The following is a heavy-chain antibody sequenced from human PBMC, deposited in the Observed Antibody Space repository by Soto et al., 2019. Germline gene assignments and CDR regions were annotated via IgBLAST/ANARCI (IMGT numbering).Heavy chain of an antibody. J-gene: IGHJ3*02. V-gene: IGHV1-69*01. Sequence: QVQLVQSGTEMKKPGSSVKVSCKASGGSFSSYAISWVRQAPGQGLEWMGGIIPIFGTANYAQKFQGRVTITADESTSTAYMELSSLRSEDTAVYYCARDRRFLGFYAFDIWGQGTMVTVSS. CDR2: IIPIFGTA. CDR1: GGSFSSYA. CDR3: ARDRRFLGFYAFDI.